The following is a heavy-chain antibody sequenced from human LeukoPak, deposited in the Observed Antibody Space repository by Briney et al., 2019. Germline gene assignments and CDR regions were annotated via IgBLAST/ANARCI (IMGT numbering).Heavy chain of an antibody. CDR3: ASFGYCSGGSYYSGRALFDY. CDR2: ISSSSSTI. J-gene: IGHJ4*02. V-gene: IGHV3-48*02. CDR1: GFTFSSYS. D-gene: IGHD2-15*01. Sequence: PGGSLRLSCAASGFTFSSYSMNWVRQAPGKGLEWVSYISSSSSTIYYADSVKGRFTISRDNAKNSLYLQMNSLRDEDTAVYYCASFGYCSGGSYYSGRALFDYWGQGTLVTVSS.